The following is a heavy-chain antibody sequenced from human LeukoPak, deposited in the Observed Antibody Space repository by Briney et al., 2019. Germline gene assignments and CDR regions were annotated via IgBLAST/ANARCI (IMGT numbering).Heavy chain of an antibody. CDR1: GFTFSDYY. Sequence: GSLRLSCAASGFTFSDYYMSWIRQAPGKGLEWIGEINHSGSTNYNPSLKSRVTISVDTSKNQFSLKLSSVTAADTAVYYCARASQGGSGYCIFDYWGQGTLVTVSS. V-gene: IGHV4-34*01. J-gene: IGHJ4*02. CDR3: ARASQGGSGYCIFDY. CDR2: INHSGST. D-gene: IGHD3-22*01.